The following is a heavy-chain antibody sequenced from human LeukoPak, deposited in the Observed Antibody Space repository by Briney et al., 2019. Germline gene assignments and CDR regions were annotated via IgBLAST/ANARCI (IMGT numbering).Heavy chain of an antibody. J-gene: IGHJ4*02. CDR3: ARTFRDYFDC. V-gene: IGHV4-61*02. CDR1: GGSISSGSYY. Sequence: SQTLSLTCTVSGGSISSGSYYWSWIRQPAGKGLEWIGRIYTSGSTNYNPSLKSRVTISVDTSKNQFSLKLSSVIAADTAVYYCARTFRDYFDCWGQGTLVTVSS. CDR2: IYTSGST. D-gene: IGHD3-16*01.